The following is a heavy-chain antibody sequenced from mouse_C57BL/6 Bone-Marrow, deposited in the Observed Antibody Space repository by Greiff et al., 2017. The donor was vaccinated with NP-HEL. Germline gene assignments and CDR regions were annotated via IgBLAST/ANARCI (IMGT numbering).Heavy chain of an antibody. V-gene: IGHV14-4*01. J-gene: IGHJ3*01. Sequence: VQLQQSGAELVRPGASVKLSCTASGFNIKDDYMHWVKQRPEQGLEWIGWIDPENGDTEYASKFQGKATITAGPSSNTAYLQLSSLTSEDTAVYYGTTGISFAYWGQGTLVTVSA. CDR1: GFNIKDDY. CDR3: TTGISFAY. CDR2: IDPENGDT.